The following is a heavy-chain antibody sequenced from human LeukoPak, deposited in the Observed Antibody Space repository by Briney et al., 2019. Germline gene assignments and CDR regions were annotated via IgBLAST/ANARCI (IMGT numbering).Heavy chain of an antibody. CDR2: IYHSGST. Sequence: SETLSLTCAVSGGSISSSNWWSWVRQPPGKGLEWIGEIYHSGSTNYNPSLKSRVTISVDKSKNQFSLKLGSVTAADTAVYYCARLSLLWFGKLFLFDYWGQGTLVTVSS. J-gene: IGHJ4*02. CDR1: GGSISSSNW. CDR3: ARLSLLWFGKLFLFDY. V-gene: IGHV4-4*02. D-gene: IGHD3-10*01.